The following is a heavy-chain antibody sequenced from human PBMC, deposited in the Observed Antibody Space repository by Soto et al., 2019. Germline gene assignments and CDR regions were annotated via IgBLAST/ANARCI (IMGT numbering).Heavy chain of an antibody. D-gene: IGHD3-3*01. V-gene: IGHV4-59*01. CDR3: ARDHYDFWSGYHYYMDV. J-gene: IGHJ6*03. CDR1: GGSISSYY. CDR2: IYYSGST. Sequence: ETLSLTCTVSGGSISSYYWSWIRQPPGKGLEWIGYIYYSGSTNYNPSLKSRVTISVDTSKNQFSLKLSSVTAADTAVYYCARDHYDFWSGYHYYMDVWGKGTTVTVSS.